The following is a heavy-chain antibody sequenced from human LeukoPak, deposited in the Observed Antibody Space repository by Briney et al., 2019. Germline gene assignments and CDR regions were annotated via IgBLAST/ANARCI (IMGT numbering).Heavy chain of an antibody. D-gene: IGHD6-19*01. CDR2: INPNSGGT. Sequence: ASVKVSCKASGYTFTGYYMHWVRQAPGQGLEWMGWINPNSGGTNYAQKFQGRVTMTRDTSISTAYMELSRLRSDDTAVYYCARDGSPYSSGWHNWFDPWGQGTLVTVSS. J-gene: IGHJ5*02. CDR1: GYTFTGYY. V-gene: IGHV1-2*02. CDR3: ARDGSPYSSGWHNWFDP.